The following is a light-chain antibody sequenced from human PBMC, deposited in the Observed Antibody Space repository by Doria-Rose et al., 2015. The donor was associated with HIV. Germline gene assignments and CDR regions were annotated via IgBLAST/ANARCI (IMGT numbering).Light chain of an antibody. CDR3: HQYGTSWT. CDR1: QSFSSTY. CDR2: DGS. Sequence: EIVLTQPPGTLSLSPGERATLSCRASQSFSSTYLAWYQQKPGQAPGLLIYDGSTRATGIPDRFSASGSGTDFTLTINRLEPEDFAPYYCHQYGTSWTFGQGTKVEI. J-gene: IGKJ1*01. V-gene: IGKV3-20*01.